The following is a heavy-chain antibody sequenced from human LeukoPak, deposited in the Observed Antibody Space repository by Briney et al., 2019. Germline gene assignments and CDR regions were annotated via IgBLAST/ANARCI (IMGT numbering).Heavy chain of an antibody. CDR3: ANLLIAGLPAEYFQH. CDR2: VNDRGTGT. CDR1: GFTFSKYA. D-gene: IGHD2-15*01. Sequence: GGSLRLSCAASGFTFSKYAMSWVRQAPGKGLEWVSTVNDRGTGTYYADSVKGRFTISRDNPKNTLSLQMISLRAEDTAVYYCANLLIAGLPAEYFQHWGQGTLVTVSS. J-gene: IGHJ1*01. V-gene: IGHV3-23*01.